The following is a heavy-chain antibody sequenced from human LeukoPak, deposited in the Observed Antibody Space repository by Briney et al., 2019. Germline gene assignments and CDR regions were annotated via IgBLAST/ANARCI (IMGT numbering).Heavy chain of an antibody. CDR2: IYYSGHS. CDR3: AGGQAAVASEGFDY. CDR1: GGSIGSYY. J-gene: IGHJ4*02. Sequence: PSETLSLTCTISGGSIGSYYWTWIRQPPGKGLEWIGYIYYSGHSNYNPSLKTRVTISVDTSKNQFSLKLTSVTAADTAVYYCAGGQAAVASEGFDYWGQGTLVTVSS. D-gene: IGHD6-19*01. V-gene: IGHV4-59*01.